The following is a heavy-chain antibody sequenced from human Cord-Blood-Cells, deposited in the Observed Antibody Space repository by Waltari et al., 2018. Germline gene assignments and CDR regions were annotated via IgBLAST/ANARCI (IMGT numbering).Heavy chain of an antibody. J-gene: IGHJ4*02. CDR1: GFPFSASA. Sequence: EVQLVESGGGLSQPGGSRNLSCAASGFPFSASALHWVRPASGKGLEWVGRIRSKANSYATAYAASVKGRFTISRDDSKNTAYLQMNSLKTEDTAVYYCTRQGPVVGATDYWGQGTLVTVSS. CDR3: TRQGPVVGATDY. D-gene: IGHD1-26*01. V-gene: IGHV3-73*02. CDR2: IRSKANSYAT.